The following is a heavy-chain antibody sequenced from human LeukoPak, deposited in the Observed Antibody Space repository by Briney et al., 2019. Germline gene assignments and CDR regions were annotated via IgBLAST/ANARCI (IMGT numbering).Heavy chain of an antibody. CDR1: AFTFSSHS. D-gene: IGHD6-19*01. CDR3: ARGTVAGKAPY. CDR2: ISSSGSTI. V-gene: IGHV3-48*01. Sequence: GGSLRLSCAASAFTFSSHSMNWVRQAPGKGLEWVSYISSSGSTIYYADSVKGRFSISRDNAKNSLHLQMNSLRAEDTAVYYCARGTVAGKAPYWGQGTLVTVSS. J-gene: IGHJ4*02.